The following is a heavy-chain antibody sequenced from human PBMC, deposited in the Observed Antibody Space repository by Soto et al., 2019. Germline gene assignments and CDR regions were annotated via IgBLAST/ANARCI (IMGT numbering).Heavy chain of an antibody. J-gene: IGHJ4*02. CDR1: GFTFSSYG. CDR2: IWYDGSNK. CDR3: AREVPAAMIGIDY. D-gene: IGHD2-2*01. Sequence: QVQLVESGGGVVQPGRSLRLSCAASGFTFSSYGMHWVRQAPGKGLEWVAVIWYDGSNKYYADSVKGRFTISRDNSKNTLYLQMNSLRAEDTAVYYCAREVPAAMIGIDYWGQGTLVTVSS. V-gene: IGHV3-33*01.